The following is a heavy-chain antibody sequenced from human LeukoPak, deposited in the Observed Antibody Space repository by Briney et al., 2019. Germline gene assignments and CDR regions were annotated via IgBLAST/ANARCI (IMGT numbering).Heavy chain of an antibody. CDR3: AKGYRYFDY. J-gene: IGHJ4*02. D-gene: IGHD5-18*01. CDR1: GFTFSTYT. V-gene: IGHV3-23*01. CDR2: IGGSGDST. Sequence: PGGSLRLSCAASGFTFSTYTMSWVRQAPGKGLEWVSVIGGSGDSTYYTDSVKGRFTIFRDNSKNILYLQINSLRPEDTAEYYCAKGYRYFDYWGQGTLVTVSS.